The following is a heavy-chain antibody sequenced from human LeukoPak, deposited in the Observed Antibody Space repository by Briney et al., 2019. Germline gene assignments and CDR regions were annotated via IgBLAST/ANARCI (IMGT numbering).Heavy chain of an antibody. CDR2: LYHSGSA. D-gene: IGHD2-8*01. Sequence: SQTLSLTCTVSGYSISSTYNWDWIRQTPGKGLEWIGSLYHSGSANYNPSLKSPVTISLDTSKIQFSLKLSSVTSASTAVYYCARDLPVPRSLHNGRYFDLWGRGNLVTVSS. J-gene: IGHJ2*01. CDR1: GYSISSTYN. V-gene: IGHV4-38-2*02. CDR3: ARDLPVPRSLHNGRYFDL.